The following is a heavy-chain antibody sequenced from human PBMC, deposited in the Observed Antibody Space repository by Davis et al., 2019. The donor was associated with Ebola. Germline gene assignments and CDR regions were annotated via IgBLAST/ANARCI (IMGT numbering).Heavy chain of an antibody. CDR3: VGGEKGDY. V-gene: IGHV3-33*01. CDR1: GLTFSAHG. D-gene: IGHD3-10*01. CDR2: IWYDGSKK. J-gene: IGHJ4*02. Sequence: LSLTCAASGLTFSAHGMHWVRPAPGQGLGWVAIIWYDGSKKYYADSVRGRFTIERDNSKNTVYLQMNSLRVEDTATYYCVGGEKGDYWGQGTQVTVSS.